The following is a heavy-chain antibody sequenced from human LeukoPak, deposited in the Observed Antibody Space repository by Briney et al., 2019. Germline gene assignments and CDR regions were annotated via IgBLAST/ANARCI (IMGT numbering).Heavy chain of an antibody. Sequence: GESLRLSCEASGFTFSTYHMNWVRQAPGKGLEWVSSITSDRNYKYYADSVEGRFTISGDNTKNSLYLQMNSLRAEDTAVYYCARDYYGSGPLDYYPTDVWGQGTTVTVSS. D-gene: IGHD3-10*01. J-gene: IGHJ6*02. CDR3: ARDYYGSGPLDYYPTDV. V-gene: IGHV3-21*01. CDR1: GFTFSTYH. CDR2: ITSDRNYK.